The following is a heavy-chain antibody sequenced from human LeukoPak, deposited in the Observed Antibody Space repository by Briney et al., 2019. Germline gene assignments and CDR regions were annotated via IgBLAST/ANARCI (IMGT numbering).Heavy chain of an antibody. J-gene: IGHJ6*02. CDR1: GGSFSGYY. D-gene: IGHD5-18*01. V-gene: IGHV4-34*01. Sequence: PSETLSPTCAVYGGSFSGYYWSWIRQPPGKGLEWIGEINHSGSTNYNPSLKSRVTRSVDTSKNQFSLKLSSVTAADTAVYYCARGDVDTEYYYYYGMDVWGQGTTVTVSS. CDR2: INHSGST. CDR3: ARGDVDTEYYYYYGMDV.